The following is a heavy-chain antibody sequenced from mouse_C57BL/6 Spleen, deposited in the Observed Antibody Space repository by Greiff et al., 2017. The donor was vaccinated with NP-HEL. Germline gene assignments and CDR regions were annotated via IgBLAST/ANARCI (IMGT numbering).Heavy chain of an antibody. CDR3: ARQGILHYFDY. CDR2: ISSGGSYT. J-gene: IGHJ2*01. V-gene: IGHV5-6*01. Sequence: EVKLVESGGDLVKPGGSLKLSCAASGFTFSSYGMSWVRQTPDKRLEWVATISSGGSYTYYPDSVKGRFTISRDNAKNTLYLQMSSLKSEDTAMYYCARQGILHYFDYWGQGTTLTVSS. CDR1: GFTFSSYG.